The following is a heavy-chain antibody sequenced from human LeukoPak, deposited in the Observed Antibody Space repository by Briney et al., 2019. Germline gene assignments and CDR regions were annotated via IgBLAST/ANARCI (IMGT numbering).Heavy chain of an antibody. CDR3: ARVSGYYQYYFDY. J-gene: IGHJ4*02. CDR1: GGSVSSGSYY. Sequence: SETLSLTCTVSGGSVSSGSYYWSWIRQPPGKGLEWIGYIYYSGSTNYNPSLKSRVTISVDTSKNQFSLKLSSVTAADTAVYYRARVSGYYQYYFDYWGQGTLVTVSS. V-gene: IGHV4-61*01. CDR2: IYYSGST. D-gene: IGHD3-22*01.